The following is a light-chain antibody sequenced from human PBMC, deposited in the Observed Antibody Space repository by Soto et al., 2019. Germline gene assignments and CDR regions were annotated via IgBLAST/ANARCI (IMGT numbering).Light chain of an antibody. CDR1: QSVSNNF. CDR2: GAS. CDR3: QQYGAAPWT. V-gene: IGKV3-20*01. J-gene: IGKJ1*01. Sequence: VLTQSPATVSLSPGDTATLSCGASQSVSNNFLAWYQHKPGQPPRLLIYGASTRATGSPDRFSGSGSGTDFTLTISSLEPEDFAVSFCQQYGAAPWTFGQGTKVEIK.